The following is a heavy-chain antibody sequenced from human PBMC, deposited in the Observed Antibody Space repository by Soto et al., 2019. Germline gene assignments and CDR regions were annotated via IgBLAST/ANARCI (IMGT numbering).Heavy chain of an antibody. CDR3: ARAFGYYDFWSGYRSIAAARTTPYYYGMDV. CDR2: ISTYNGNT. D-gene: IGHD3-3*01. J-gene: IGHJ6*02. V-gene: IGHV1-18*01. CDR1: GYTFTSYG. Sequence: ASVKVSCKASGYTFTSYGISWVRQAPGQGLEWMGWISTYNGNTNYAQKLQGRVTMTTDTSTSTAYMELRSLRSDDTAVYYCARAFGYYDFWSGYRSIAAARTTPYYYGMDVWG.